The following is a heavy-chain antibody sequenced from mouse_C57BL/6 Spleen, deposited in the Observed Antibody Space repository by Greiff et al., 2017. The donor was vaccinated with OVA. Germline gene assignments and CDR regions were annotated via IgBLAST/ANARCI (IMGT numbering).Heavy chain of an antibody. CDR1: GFTFSSYG. V-gene: IGHV5-6*01. D-gene: IGHD1-1*01. J-gene: IGHJ4*01. Sequence: EVQLVESGGDLVKPGGSLKLSCAASGFTFSSYGMSWVRQTPDKRLEWVATISSGGSYTYYPDSVKGRFTISRDNAKNTLYLQMSSLKSEDTAMYYCAREAPYYYGSSSFYAMDYWGQGTSVTVSS. CDR2: ISSGGSYT. CDR3: AREAPYYYGSSSFYAMDY.